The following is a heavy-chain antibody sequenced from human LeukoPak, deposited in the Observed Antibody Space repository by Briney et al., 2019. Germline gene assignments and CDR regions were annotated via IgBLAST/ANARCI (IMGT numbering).Heavy chain of an antibody. CDR2: FRPNGVIT. D-gene: IGHD6-13*01. CDR3: AKDRESIWYPTFDY. J-gene: IGHJ4*02. Sequence: GGTLRLSCAASGFTFSSHGMNWVRQATGKGLEWVSGFRPNGVITYYADSVKGRFTISRDNSKNTLYLQMNSLRAEDTAVYYCAKDRESIWYPTFDYWGQGTLVTVSS. V-gene: IGHV3-23*01. CDR1: GFTFSSHG.